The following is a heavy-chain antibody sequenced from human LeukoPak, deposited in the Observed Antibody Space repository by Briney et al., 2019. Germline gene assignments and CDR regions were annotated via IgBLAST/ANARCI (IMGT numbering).Heavy chain of an antibody. CDR1: GFTFNNYG. V-gene: IGHV3-33*01. D-gene: IGHD6-13*01. CDR2: IWYDGSKK. Sequence: TGGSLRLSCAASGFTFNNYGMYWVRQAPGKGLEWVAVIWYDGSKKYYADSVKGRFTISRDNSKNTLYLQMNDLRAEDTAVYYCARDLGPKTTSSRFDYWGQGTLVTVSS. CDR3: ARDLGPKTTSSRFDY. J-gene: IGHJ4*02.